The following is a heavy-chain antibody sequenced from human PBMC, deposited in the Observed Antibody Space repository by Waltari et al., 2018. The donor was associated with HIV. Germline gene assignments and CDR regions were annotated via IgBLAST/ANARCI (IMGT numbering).Heavy chain of an antibody. CDR3: VRALGDY. Sequence: QVQLVESGGGVVQPGKSLRLSCAASGFTFSNFGMHWVRQAPGKGLEWVALISNDGSKKYYADSVKGRFTISRANSKNTRYLQMNSLRPDDTAVYYCVRALGDYWGQGTLVTISS. CDR2: ISNDGSKK. D-gene: IGHD7-27*01. J-gene: IGHJ4*02. CDR1: GFTFSNFG. V-gene: IGHV3-30-3*01.